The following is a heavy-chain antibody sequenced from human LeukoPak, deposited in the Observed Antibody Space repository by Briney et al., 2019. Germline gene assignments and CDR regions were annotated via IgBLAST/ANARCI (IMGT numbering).Heavy chain of an antibody. Sequence: PSETLSLTCTISRGSISTYYWSWIRQPPGKGLEWIGYISTSGSTNYNPSLKSRVTISVDTSKNQFSLNLSSVTAADTAVYYGARRRTTGTTGYFDYWGQGTLVTVSS. CDR1: RGSISTYY. J-gene: IGHJ4*02. D-gene: IGHD1-1*01. CDR3: ARRRTTGTTGYFDY. CDR2: ISTSGST. V-gene: IGHV4-4*09.